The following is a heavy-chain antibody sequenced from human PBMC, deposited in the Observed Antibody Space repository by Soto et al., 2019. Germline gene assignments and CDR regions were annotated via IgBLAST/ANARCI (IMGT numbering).Heavy chain of an antibody. V-gene: IGHV4-34*01. CDR3: ARDSNYFSYYYYYMDV. CDR1: GGSFSGYY. Sequence: QVQLQQWGAGLLKPSETLSLTCAVYGGSFSGYYWSWIRQPPGKGLEWIGEINHSGSTNYNPSLKSRVTISVDTSKNQFSLKLSSVTAADTAVYYCARDSNYFSYYYYYMDVWGKGTTVTVSS. J-gene: IGHJ6*03. CDR2: INHSGST. D-gene: IGHD4-4*01.